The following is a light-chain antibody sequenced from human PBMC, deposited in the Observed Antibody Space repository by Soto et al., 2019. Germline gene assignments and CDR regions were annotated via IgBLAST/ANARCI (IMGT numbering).Light chain of an antibody. CDR3: QEYNTNSRT. J-gene: IGKJ1*01. V-gene: IGKV1-5*03. CDR2: KTS. Sequence: IQMTQSPSTLSASVGDTVTITCRASESIYSWLAWYKQIPGKAPQLLIYKTSTLQVGVPSRFSGSGSGAEYTLTISSLQPDDFATYFCQEYNTNSRTFGKGTRV. CDR1: ESIYSW.